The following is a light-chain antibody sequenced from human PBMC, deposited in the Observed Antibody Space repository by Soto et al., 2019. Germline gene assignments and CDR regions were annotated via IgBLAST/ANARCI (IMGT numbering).Light chain of an antibody. Sequence: DIQMTQSPSTLSASVGDRVTITCRASQSIGRWLAWYQQKPGKAPKLLIYDASNLQSGVPSRLSGSGSGTEFTLTIRSLQPDDFATYYCKQYNISSRTFGQGTKVDIK. J-gene: IGKJ1*01. V-gene: IGKV1-5*01. CDR3: KQYNISSRT. CDR1: QSIGRW. CDR2: DAS.